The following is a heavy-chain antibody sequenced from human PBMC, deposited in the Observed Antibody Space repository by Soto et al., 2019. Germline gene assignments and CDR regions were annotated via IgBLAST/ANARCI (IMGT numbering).Heavy chain of an antibody. CDR3: AREGPLYVSFDY. Sequence: QVVESGGGFVQPGGSLRLSCAASGFSFSSYEMNWVRQAPGKGLEWVSYISTSVATMSYADSVKGRFTISRDNAKKSLYLQLNSLRAEDTAVYYCAREGPLYVSFDYWGQGTLVTVSS. D-gene: IGHD3-16*01. CDR1: GFSFSSYE. V-gene: IGHV3-48*03. J-gene: IGHJ4*02. CDR2: ISTSVATM.